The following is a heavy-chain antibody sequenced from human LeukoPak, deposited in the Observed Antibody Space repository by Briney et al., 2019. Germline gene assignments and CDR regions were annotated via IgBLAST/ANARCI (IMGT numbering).Heavy chain of an antibody. V-gene: IGHV4-59*12. CDR3: ARLRSPGDFDY. J-gene: IGHJ4*02. D-gene: IGHD1-26*01. Sequence: SETLSLTCTVSGGSISSYYWSWIRRPPGKGLEWIGYIYYSGSTYYNVSLKSRVTISVDTSKNQFSLNLRSVTAADTAVYYCARLRSPGDFDYWGQGTLVTVSS. CDR1: GGSISSYY. CDR2: IYYSGST.